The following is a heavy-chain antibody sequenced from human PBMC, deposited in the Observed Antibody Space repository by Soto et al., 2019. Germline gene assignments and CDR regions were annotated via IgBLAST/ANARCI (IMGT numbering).Heavy chain of an antibody. Sequence: PSETLSLTCAVYGGPFSGYSWSWIRQPPGKGLEWIGEIFLGGSTNYSPSLKSRVTISVDTSKNQFSLKFSSVTPADTAVYYCATSQRGYSYVLDYWGQGTLVTSPQ. CDR3: ATSQRGYSYVLDY. D-gene: IGHD5-18*01. CDR1: GGPFSGYS. CDR2: IFLGGST. J-gene: IGHJ4*02. V-gene: IGHV4-34*12.